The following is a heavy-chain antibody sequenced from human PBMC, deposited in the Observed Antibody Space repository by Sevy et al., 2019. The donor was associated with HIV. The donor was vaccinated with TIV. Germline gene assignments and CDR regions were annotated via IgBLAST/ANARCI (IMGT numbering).Heavy chain of an antibody. CDR1: GGSISSYY. CDR2: IYYSGST. CDR3: ARERDYYGMDV. J-gene: IGHJ6*02. Sequence: SETLSLTCTVSGGSISSYYWSWIRQPPGKGLEWIGYIYYSGSTNYNPSLKSRVTISVDTSKNQFSLKLSSVTAADTAVYYWARERDYYGMDVWGQGTTVTVSS. V-gene: IGHV4-59*01.